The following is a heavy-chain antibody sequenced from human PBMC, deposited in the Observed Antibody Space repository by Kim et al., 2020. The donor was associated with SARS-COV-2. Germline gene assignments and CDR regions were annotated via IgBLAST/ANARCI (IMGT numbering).Heavy chain of an antibody. CDR3: ARDIGATRAVACHFDS. V-gene: IGHV7-4-1*02. CDR1: GYKFTSYA. Sequence: ASVKVSCKASGYKFTSYALSWMRQAPGQGLQWLGWINTHTGEATYAPAFAGRFVFSLDTSISTAFLQINSLQSADTGLYYCARDIGATRAVACHFDSWGQ. D-gene: IGHD3-10*01. CDR2: INTHTGEA. J-gene: IGHJ4*02.